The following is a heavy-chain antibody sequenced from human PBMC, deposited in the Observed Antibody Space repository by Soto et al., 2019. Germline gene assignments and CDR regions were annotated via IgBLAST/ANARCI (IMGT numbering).Heavy chain of an antibody. CDR3: ARDYGSGFDY. CDR1: GFAFSTYG. V-gene: IGHV3-33*01. J-gene: IGHJ4*02. Sequence: QVQLVESGGGVVQPGRSLRLSCAASGFAFSTYGMHWARQAPGKGLEWVAVIWYDGSNKYYVDSVKGRFTISRDNSKNTLYLQMNSLRAEDTAVYYCARDYGSGFDYWGQGTLVTVSS. CDR2: IWYDGSNK. D-gene: IGHD6-19*01.